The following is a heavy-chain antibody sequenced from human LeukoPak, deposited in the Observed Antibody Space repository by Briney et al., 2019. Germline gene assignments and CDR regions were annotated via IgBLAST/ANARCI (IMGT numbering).Heavy chain of an antibody. D-gene: IGHD4-17*01. CDR2: ISYDGSNK. Sequence: GGSLRLSCAASGFTFSSYGMHWVRQAPGKGLEWVAVISYDGSNKYYADSVKGRFTISRDNSKNTLYLQMNSLRAEDTAVYYCAKDTADGDYVEVSWFDPWGQGTLVTVSS. J-gene: IGHJ5*02. CDR3: AKDTADGDYVEVSWFDP. V-gene: IGHV3-30*18. CDR1: GFTFSSYG.